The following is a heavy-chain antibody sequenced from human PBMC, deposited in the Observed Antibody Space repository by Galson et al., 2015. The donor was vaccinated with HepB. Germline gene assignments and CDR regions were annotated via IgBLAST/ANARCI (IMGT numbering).Heavy chain of an antibody. CDR1: GYSVTGHW. D-gene: IGHD2-2*01. V-gene: IGHV5-51*01. CDR2: IYPGDSGT. Sequence: SGAEVKKPGDSLKISCRGFGYSVTGHWIGWVRQIPGKGLEGMGTIYPGDSGTRYSPPFQCQVTITADRSTTTAFLQWNNLQASDSALYYCARTISYCSTSSCPFDYWGQGTLVTVSS. CDR3: ARTISYCSTSSCPFDY. J-gene: IGHJ4*02.